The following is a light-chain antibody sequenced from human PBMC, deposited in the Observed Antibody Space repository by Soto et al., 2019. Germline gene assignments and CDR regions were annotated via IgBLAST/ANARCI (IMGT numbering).Light chain of an antibody. V-gene: IGKV3-20*01. CDR1: QSVSSSY. CDR3: QQYGSSPLFT. J-gene: IGKJ3*01. Sequence: EIVLTQSPGTLSLSPGERATLSCRASQSVSSSYLAWYQQKPGQAPRLLIYGASSRATGIPDRFSGSWSWTDFTLTISRLEPEDFAVYYCQQYGSSPLFTFGPGTKVDIK. CDR2: GAS.